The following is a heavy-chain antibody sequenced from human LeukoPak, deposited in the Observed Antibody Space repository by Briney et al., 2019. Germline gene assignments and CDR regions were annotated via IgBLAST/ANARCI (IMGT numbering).Heavy chain of an antibody. J-gene: IGHJ4*02. D-gene: IGHD3-3*01. CDR1: GFTFCDYA. Sequence: PGGSLRLSCTASGFTFCDYAMSWVRQAPGKGLEWVGFIRSKAYGGTTEYAASVKGRFTISRDDSKSIAYLQMNSLKTEDTAVYYCTRLGITIFGVVIIPGDYFDYWGQGTLVTVSS. CDR2: IRSKAYGGTT. CDR3: TRLGITIFGVVIIPGDYFDY. V-gene: IGHV3-49*04.